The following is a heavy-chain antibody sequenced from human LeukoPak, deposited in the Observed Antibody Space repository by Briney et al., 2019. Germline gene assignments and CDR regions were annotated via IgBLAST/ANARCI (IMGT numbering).Heavy chain of an antibody. CDR3: AREKSSWSGLDAFDI. Sequence: PSETLSLTCTVSGGSISNYYWSWIRQPPGKGLEWIGYIYYSESTNYNPSLKSRVTISVDTSKNQFSLKLSSVTAADTAVYYCAREKSSWSGLDAFDIWGQGTMVTVSS. D-gene: IGHD6-13*01. J-gene: IGHJ3*02. V-gene: IGHV4-59*01. CDR1: GGSISNYY. CDR2: IYYSEST.